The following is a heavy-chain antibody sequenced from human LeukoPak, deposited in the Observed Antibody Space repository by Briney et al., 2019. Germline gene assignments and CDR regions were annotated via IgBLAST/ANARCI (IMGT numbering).Heavy chain of an antibody. Sequence: PGGSLRLSCAASGFTFSSYSMNWVRQAPGKGLEWVSYISTSSSTIYYADSVKGRFTISRDNAKNSLYLQMNSLRAEDTAVYYCARGPYYYDNSGYYYGLDYWGRGTLVTVSS. D-gene: IGHD3-22*01. CDR3: ARGPYYYDNSGYYYGLDY. CDR1: GFTFSSYS. CDR2: ISTSSSTI. V-gene: IGHV3-48*01. J-gene: IGHJ4*02.